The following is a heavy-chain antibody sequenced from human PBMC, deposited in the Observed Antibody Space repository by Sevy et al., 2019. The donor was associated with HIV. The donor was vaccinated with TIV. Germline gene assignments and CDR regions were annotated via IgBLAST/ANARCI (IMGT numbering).Heavy chain of an antibody. CDR3: VKKGGSGGGDH. V-gene: IGHV3-30*02. CDR1: GFIFSSYG. Sequence: GGSLRLSCAASGFIFSSYGMNWVRQAPGKGLEWVASIRNNGSNKDYADSVKGRFTISRDNSKNTLDLQMNSLRVEDTAVYYCVKKGGSGGGDHWGQGTLVTVSS. CDR2: IRNNGSNK. J-gene: IGHJ4*02. D-gene: IGHD1-26*01.